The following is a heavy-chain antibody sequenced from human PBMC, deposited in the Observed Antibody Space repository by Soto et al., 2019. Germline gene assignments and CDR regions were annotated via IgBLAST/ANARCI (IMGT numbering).Heavy chain of an antibody. J-gene: IGHJ4*02. D-gene: IGHD3-22*01. Sequence: SETLSLTCTVSGGSITSSYWSWIRQPPGKGLEWIGYIYYTGSTNYNPSLKSRVSMSVDTSKNHFSLKLRSVTAADTAVYYCARGHFDSSGYSNPLDGWGQGTLVTVSS. CDR3: ARGHFDSSGYSNPLDG. V-gene: IGHV4-59*13. CDR2: IYYTGST. CDR1: GGSITSSY.